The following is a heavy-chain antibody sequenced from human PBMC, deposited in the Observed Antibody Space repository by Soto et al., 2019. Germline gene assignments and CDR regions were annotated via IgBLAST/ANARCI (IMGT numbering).Heavy chain of an antibody. Sequence: EASVKVSCKASGYTFTSYGISWVRQAPGQGLEWMGWISAYNGNTNYAQKLQGRVTMTTDTSTSTAYMELRSLRSDDTAVYYCAREIGLTNFFYGMDVWGQGTTVTVSS. D-gene: IGHD2-8*01. V-gene: IGHV1-18*01. CDR3: AREIGLTNFFYGMDV. CDR2: ISAYNGNT. CDR1: GYTFTSYG. J-gene: IGHJ6*02.